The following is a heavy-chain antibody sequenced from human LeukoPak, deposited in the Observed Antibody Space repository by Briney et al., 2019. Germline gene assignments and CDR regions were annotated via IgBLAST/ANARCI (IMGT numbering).Heavy chain of an antibody. CDR1: GGSFSGYY. Sequence: SETLSLTCAVYGGSFSGYYWSWIRQPPGKGLEWIGEINHSGSTNYNPSLKSRVTISVDTSKNQFPLKLSSVTAADTAVYYCARARGWLRPSRRYYYYGMDVWGQGTTVTVSS. V-gene: IGHV4-34*01. J-gene: IGHJ6*02. CDR2: INHSGST. D-gene: IGHD5-12*01. CDR3: ARARGWLRPSRRYYYYGMDV.